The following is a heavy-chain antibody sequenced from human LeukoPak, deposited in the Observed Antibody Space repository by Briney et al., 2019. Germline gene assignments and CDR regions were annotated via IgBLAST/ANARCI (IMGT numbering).Heavy chain of an antibody. D-gene: IGHD5-24*01. J-gene: IGHJ4*02. CDR3: AIVGEMATITDY. V-gene: IGHV3-30-3*01. CDR2: ISYDGSNK. CDR1: GFTFSSYA. Sequence: PGGSLRLSCAASGFTFSSYAMHWVRQAPGKGLEWVAVISYDGSNKYYADSVKGRFTISRDNSKNTLYLQMNSLRAEDTAVYYCAIVGEMATITDYWGQGTLVTVSS.